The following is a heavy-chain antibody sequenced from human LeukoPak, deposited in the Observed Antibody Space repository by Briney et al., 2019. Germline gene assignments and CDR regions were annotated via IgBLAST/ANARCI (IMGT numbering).Heavy chain of an antibody. D-gene: IGHD1-1*01. CDR3: ARDASGGVPGSPFDI. CDR2: IYSGGST. Sequence: PGGSLRLSCAASGFTVSSNYMSWVRQAPGKGLEWVSVIYSGGSTYYADSVKGRFTISRDNSKNTLYLQMNSLRAEDTAVYYCARDASGGVPGSPFDIWGQGTMVTVSS. V-gene: IGHV3-66*01. J-gene: IGHJ3*02. CDR1: GFTVSSNY.